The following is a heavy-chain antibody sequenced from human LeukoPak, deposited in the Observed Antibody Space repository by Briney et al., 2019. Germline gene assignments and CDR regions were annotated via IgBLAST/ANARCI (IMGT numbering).Heavy chain of an antibody. J-gene: IGHJ4*02. CDR1: GGSFSDYY. Sequence: SETLSLTCVVYGGSFSDYYCSWIRQPPGKGLEWIGEINHSGYTNYNPSLKSRVTISGGTSKSQFSLKLSSVTAADTALYYCARQRHNSELDYWGQGTLVTVSS. D-gene: IGHD1-1*01. CDR2: INHSGYT. V-gene: IGHV4-34*01. CDR3: ARQRHNSELDY.